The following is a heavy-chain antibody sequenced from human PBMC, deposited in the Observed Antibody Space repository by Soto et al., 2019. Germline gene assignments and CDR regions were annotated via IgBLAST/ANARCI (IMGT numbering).Heavy chain of an antibody. Sequence: ASVKVSCKASGYTFTGYYMHCVRQAPGQGLEWMGWISAYTDDPNYAQKFQGRVTMTIDTSTSTAYLDLRSLTSDDTAVYYCARVIPGAEAWFDPWGQGTLVTVSS. CDR3: ARVIPGAEAWFDP. CDR2: ISAYTDDP. V-gene: IGHV1-18*04. D-gene: IGHD2-2*01. J-gene: IGHJ5*02. CDR1: GYTFTGYY.